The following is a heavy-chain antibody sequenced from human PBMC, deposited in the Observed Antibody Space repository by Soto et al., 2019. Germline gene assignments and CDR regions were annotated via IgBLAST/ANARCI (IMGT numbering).Heavy chain of an antibody. CDR1: GFTFSSYA. CDR3: ARSYYYDSSGYKDS. J-gene: IGHJ4*02. Sequence: QVQLVESGGGVVQPGRSLRLSCAASGFTFSSYAMHWVRQAPGMGLEWVAVISYDGSNKYYADSVKGRFTISRDNSKNTLYLQMNSLRAEDTAVYYCARSYYYDSSGYKDSWGQGTLVTVSS. D-gene: IGHD3-22*01. V-gene: IGHV3-30-3*01. CDR2: ISYDGSNK.